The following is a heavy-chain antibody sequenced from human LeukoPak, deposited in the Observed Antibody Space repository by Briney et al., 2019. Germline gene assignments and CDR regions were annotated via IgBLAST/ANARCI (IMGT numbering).Heavy chain of an antibody. V-gene: IGHV3-33*01. J-gene: IGHJ4*02. Sequence: GGSLRLSCAASRLTFSSYGMHWVRQAPGKGLEWVAVIWYDGSNKYYADSVKGRFTISRDNSKNTLYLQMNSLRAEDTAVYYCARDGYDSSGYYHHALDYWGQGTLVTVSS. CDR2: IWYDGSNK. D-gene: IGHD3-22*01. CDR3: ARDGYDSSGYYHHALDY. CDR1: RLTFSSYG.